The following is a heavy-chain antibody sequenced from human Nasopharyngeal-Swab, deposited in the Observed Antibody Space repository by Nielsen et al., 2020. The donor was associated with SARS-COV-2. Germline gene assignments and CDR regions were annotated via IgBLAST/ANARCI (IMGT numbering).Heavy chain of an antibody. CDR3: ANSDFWSGYYKPHYYYYGMDV. Sequence: VRQAPGKGLEWVAVISYDGSNKYYADSVKDRFTISRDNSKNTLYLQMNSLRAEDTAVYYCANSDFWSGYYKPHYYYYGMDVWGQGTTVTVSS. D-gene: IGHD3-3*01. CDR2: ISYDGSNK. J-gene: IGHJ6*02. V-gene: IGHV3-30*18.